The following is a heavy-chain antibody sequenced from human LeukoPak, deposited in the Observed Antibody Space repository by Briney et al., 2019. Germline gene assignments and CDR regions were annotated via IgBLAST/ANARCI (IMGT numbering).Heavy chain of an antibody. CDR1: GFRFSNYA. CDR2: ISGSGSSA. V-gene: IGHV3-23*01. Sequence: GGSLRLSCTASGFRFSNYAMNWVRQAPGKGLEWVSVISGSGSSAYYADSVKGRFIVSRDNFKNTVNLEMSSLRVEDTAVYYCVPEGFDIWGQGKMVTVSS. J-gene: IGHJ3*02. CDR3: VPEGFDI.